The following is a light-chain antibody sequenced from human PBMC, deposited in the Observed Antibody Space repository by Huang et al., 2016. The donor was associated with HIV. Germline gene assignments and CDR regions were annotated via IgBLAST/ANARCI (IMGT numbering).Light chain of an antibody. CDR1: QNINTH. CDR2: DAS. J-gene: IGKJ4*01. V-gene: IGKV3-11*01. CDR3: QQRVNGLT. Sequence: EIVLTQSPATLSFFPGQRVSLSCRASQNINTHFAWYQQRPGQPPRLLLYDASSRVPGVAARFSGSGSGTDFTLTISSLESEDFATYYCQQRVNGLTFGGGTKV.